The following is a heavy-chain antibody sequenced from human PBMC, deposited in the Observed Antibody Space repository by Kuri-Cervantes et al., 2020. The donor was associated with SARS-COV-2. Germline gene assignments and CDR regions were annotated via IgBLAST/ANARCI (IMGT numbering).Heavy chain of an antibody. CDR1: GGTFSNFA. CDR2: IIPVFGTT. D-gene: IGHD6-6*01. CDR3: AQTIPARRRSPGDFYLYYMDV. J-gene: IGHJ6*03. V-gene: IGHV1-69*01. Sequence: SVKVSCKASGGTFSNFAISWVRQAPGQGLEWMGGIIPVFGTTNNAQRLHGRVTISADEARSTVYMELSSLTFEDTAIYYCAQTIPARRRSPGDFYLYYMDVWGKGTSVTVSS.